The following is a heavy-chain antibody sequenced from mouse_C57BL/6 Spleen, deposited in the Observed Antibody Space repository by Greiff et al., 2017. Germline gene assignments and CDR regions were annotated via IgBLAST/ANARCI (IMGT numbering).Heavy chain of an antibody. CDR1: GFTFSDYY. J-gene: IGHJ4*01. CDR3: ARAGGYYGSSFYAMDY. CDR2: INYDGSST. Sequence: EVKLMESEGGLVQPGSSMKLSCTASGFTFSDYYMAWVRQVPEKGLEWVANINYDGSSTYYLDSLKSRFIISRDNAKNILYLQMSSLKSEDTATYYCARAGGYYGSSFYAMDYWGQGTSVTVSS. V-gene: IGHV5-16*01. D-gene: IGHD1-1*01.